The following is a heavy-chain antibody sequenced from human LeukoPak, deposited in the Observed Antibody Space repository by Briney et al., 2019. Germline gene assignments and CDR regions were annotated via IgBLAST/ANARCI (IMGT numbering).Heavy chain of an antibody. Sequence: ASVKVSCKASGYTFTGYYMHWVRQAPGQGLEWMGWINPNSGGTNYAQKFQGRVTMTRDTSISTAYMELSRLRSGDTAVYYCARARIAVAGRGFSYWGQGTLVTVSS. J-gene: IGHJ4*02. D-gene: IGHD6-19*01. CDR1: GYTFTGYY. CDR3: ARARIAVAGRGFSY. CDR2: INPNSGGT. V-gene: IGHV1-2*02.